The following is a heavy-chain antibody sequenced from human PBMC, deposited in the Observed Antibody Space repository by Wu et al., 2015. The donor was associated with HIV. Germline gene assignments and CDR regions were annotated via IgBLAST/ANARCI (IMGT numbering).Heavy chain of an antibody. D-gene: IGHD6-13*01. Sequence: QVQLVQSGAELKKPGASVKVSCKASGYSFTGYFVHWVRQAPGQGLEWMGWINPNSGGTNYAQKFQGRVTMTRDTSISTAYMELSRLRSDDTAVYYCARRRIAAAGTKDWFDPWGQGTLVTVSS. CDR1: GYSFTGYF. J-gene: IGHJ5*02. V-gene: IGHV1-2*02. CDR3: ARRRIAAAGTKDWFDP. CDR2: INPNSGGT.